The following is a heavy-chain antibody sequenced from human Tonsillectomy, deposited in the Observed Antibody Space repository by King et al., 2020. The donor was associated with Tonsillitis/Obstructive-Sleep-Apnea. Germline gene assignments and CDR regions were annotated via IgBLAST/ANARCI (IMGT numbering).Heavy chain of an antibody. D-gene: IGHD3-22*01. CDR1: GGSISSSNNY. Sequence: QLQESGPGLVKPSETLSLTCTVSGGSISSSNNYWGWIRQPPGKGLEWIGSIYYSGSTYYNPSLKSRVTISVETSKKQISLKLTSVTAAGTAVYYCARHPYDYDSNGYYNWFDPWGQGTLVTVSS. J-gene: IGHJ5*02. CDR2: IYYSGST. CDR3: ARHPYDYDSNGYYNWFDP. V-gene: IGHV4-39*01.